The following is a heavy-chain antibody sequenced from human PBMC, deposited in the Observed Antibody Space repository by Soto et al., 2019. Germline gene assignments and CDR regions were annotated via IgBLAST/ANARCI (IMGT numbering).Heavy chain of an antibody. V-gene: IGHV3-23*01. Sequence: EVQLLESGGGLVQPGGSLRLSCAASGFTFSTYAMSWVRQAPGKGLEWVSSISGSGGSTLYADSVKGRITISRDNSKNTLYLQMNSLRAEDTAVYYCAKGRAPSGWYPPYYDGMDVWGLGTTVTVSS. CDR1: GFTFSTYA. D-gene: IGHD6-19*01. CDR3: AKGRAPSGWYPPYYDGMDV. CDR2: ISGSGGST. J-gene: IGHJ6*02.